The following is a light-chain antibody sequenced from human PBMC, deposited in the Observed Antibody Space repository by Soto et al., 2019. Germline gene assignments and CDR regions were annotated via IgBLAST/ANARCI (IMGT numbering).Light chain of an antibody. CDR2: GAS. CDR1: QSVNIN. J-gene: IGKJ1*01. CDR3: QQYGSSGT. V-gene: IGKV3-20*01. Sequence: EIVMTQSPATLSVSPGERATLSCRASQSVNINLAWYQQKPGQAPRLLIHGASTRATGVPDRFSGSGSGTDFTLTISRLEPEDFAVYYCQQYGSSGTFGQGTKVDI.